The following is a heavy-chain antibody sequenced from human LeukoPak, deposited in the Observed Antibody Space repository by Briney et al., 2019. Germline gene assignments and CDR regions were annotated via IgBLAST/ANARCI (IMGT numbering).Heavy chain of an antibody. V-gene: IGHV3-53*01. D-gene: IGHD2/OR15-2a*01. J-gene: IGHJ3*02. CDR2: IYNDGST. CDR3: ARNILFAFDI. Sequence: GGSLRLSCAASGLTVSSSYMSWVRQAPAKGLEWVSIIYNDGSTYYADSMKGRFTISRDNSKNTLYLQVSSLRAEDTAMYYCARNILFAFDIWGQGTMVTVSS. CDR1: GLTVSSSY.